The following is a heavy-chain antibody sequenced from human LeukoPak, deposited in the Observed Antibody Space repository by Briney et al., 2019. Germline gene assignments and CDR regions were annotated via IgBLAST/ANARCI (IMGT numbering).Heavy chain of an antibody. Sequence: ASVKVSCKASGYTFTTYSMHWVRQAPGQGLEWMAIINLSGGSTDYTQKFQGRVTMTRDTSTSTVYMELSSLRSEDTAVYYCVRHNHMDVWGQGTTVTVSS. CDR1: GYTFTTYS. CDR2: INLSGGST. V-gene: IGHV1-46*01. CDR3: VRHNHMDV. J-gene: IGHJ6*02.